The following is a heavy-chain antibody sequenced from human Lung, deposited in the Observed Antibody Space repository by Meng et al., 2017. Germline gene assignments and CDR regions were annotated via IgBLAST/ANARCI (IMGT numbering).Heavy chain of an antibody. Sequence: EVQRVESGGGLVKPGGSLRLSCAASGFTFSSYSMNWVRRAPGKGLEWVSSISSSSAYADSVKGRFTISRDNAKNSLYLQMNSLRAEDTAVYYCARGRVVVAATPSDYWGQGTLVTVSS. D-gene: IGHD2-15*01. J-gene: IGHJ4*02. CDR3: ARGRVVVAATPSDY. CDR2: ISSSSA. CDR1: GFTFSSYS. V-gene: IGHV3-21*01.